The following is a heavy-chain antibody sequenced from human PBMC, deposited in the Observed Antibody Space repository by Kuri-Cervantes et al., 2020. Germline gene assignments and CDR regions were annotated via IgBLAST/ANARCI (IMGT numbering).Heavy chain of an antibody. CDR1: GYSFTGYY. Sequence: ASVQVSCQASGYSFTGYYMHWVRQAPGQGLEWMGWINPNSGGTNYAQKFQGWVTMTRDKSISTAYMELSRLRSDDTAVYYCARIYRLSSGWNLNRFDPWGEGTLVTVSS. D-gene: IGHD6-19*01. J-gene: IGHJ5*02. V-gene: IGHV1-2*04. CDR3: ARIYRLSSGWNLNRFDP. CDR2: INPNSGGT.